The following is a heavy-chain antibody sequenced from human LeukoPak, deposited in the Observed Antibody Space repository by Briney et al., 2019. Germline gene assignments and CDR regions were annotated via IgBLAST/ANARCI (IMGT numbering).Heavy chain of an antibody. Sequence: SETLSLTCTVSSGSVRTTSYYWGWIRQPPGKGLEWIGEINHSGSTNYNPFLKSRVTISVDTSKNQFSLKLSSATAADTAVYYCARGIGYCSGGSCSLYYFDYWGQGTLVTVSS. CDR2: INHSGST. CDR3: ARGIGYCSGGSCSLYYFDY. CDR1: SGSVRTTSYY. D-gene: IGHD2-15*01. J-gene: IGHJ4*02. V-gene: IGHV4-39*07.